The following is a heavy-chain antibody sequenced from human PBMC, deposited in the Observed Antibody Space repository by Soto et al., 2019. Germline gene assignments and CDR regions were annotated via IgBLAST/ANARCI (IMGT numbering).Heavy chain of an antibody. Sequence: QVQLVESGGGVVQPGRSLRLSCAASGFTFSSYAMHWVRQAPGKGLEWVAVISYDGSNKYYADSVKGRFTISRDNSKNTLYLQMNSLRAEDTAVYYCARGYSSSWYDYYYGMDVWGQGTTVTVSS. J-gene: IGHJ6*02. D-gene: IGHD6-13*01. CDR3: ARGYSSSWYDYYYGMDV. V-gene: IGHV3-30-3*01. CDR2: ISYDGSNK. CDR1: GFTFSSYA.